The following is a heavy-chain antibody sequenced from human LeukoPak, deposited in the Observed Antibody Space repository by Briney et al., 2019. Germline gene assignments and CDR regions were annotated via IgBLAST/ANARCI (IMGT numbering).Heavy chain of an antibody. V-gene: IGHV3-33*01. Sequence: PGGSLRLSCAASGFTFSSYGMHWVRQAPGKGLEWVAVIWYDGSNKYYADSVKGRFTISGDNSKNTLYLQMNSLRAEDTAVYYCARDKSLYDSSGYYGYWGQGTLVTVSS. J-gene: IGHJ4*02. D-gene: IGHD3-22*01. CDR1: GFTFSSYG. CDR3: ARDKSLYDSSGYYGY. CDR2: IWYDGSNK.